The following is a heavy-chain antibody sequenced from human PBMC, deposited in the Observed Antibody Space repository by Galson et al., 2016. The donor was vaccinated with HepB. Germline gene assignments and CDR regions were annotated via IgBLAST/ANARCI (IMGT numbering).Heavy chain of an antibody. D-gene: IGHD3-10*01. CDR2: ISYDGSKK. Sequence: SLRLSCAASGFTFISYGMHWVCQAPGKGLQWVALISYDGSKKYYADSVKGRFTISRDNSHNTLYLQMNSVRAVDTAVCYCAKVELNSKQYYYYGMDVWGQGTTVTVSS. V-gene: IGHV3-30*18. CDR1: GFTFISYG. CDR3: AKVELNSKQYYYYGMDV. J-gene: IGHJ6*02.